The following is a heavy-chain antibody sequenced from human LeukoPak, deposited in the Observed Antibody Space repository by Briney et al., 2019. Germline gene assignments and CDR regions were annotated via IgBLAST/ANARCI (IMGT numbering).Heavy chain of an antibody. V-gene: IGHV3-64*01. CDR2: ISSNGGST. J-gene: IGHJ6*03. CDR3: ARGASHYYYYMDV. Sequence: GGSLRLSCAASGFTFSSYAMHWVRQAPGKGLEYVSAISSNGGSTYYANSVKGRFTISRDNSKNTLYLQMGSLRAEDTAVYYCARGASHYYYYMDVWGKGTTVTVSS. D-gene: IGHD1-26*01. CDR1: GFTFSSYA.